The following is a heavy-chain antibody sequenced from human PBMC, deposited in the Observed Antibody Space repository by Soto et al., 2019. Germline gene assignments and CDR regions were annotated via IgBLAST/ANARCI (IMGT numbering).Heavy chain of an antibody. V-gene: IGHV3-74*01. Sequence: EVQLVESGGDLVQPGGSLRLSCAASGFTFSNYWMHWVRQAPGKGLVWVSRVNNDGSGTIYAVSVKGRFTVSRDNAKNTAFLQMNSLRVDDTAMYYCTRGSFGHAFDIWGQGTMVTVSS. D-gene: IGHD3-16*01. CDR2: VNNDGSGT. J-gene: IGHJ3*02. CDR3: TRGSFGHAFDI. CDR1: GFTFSNYW.